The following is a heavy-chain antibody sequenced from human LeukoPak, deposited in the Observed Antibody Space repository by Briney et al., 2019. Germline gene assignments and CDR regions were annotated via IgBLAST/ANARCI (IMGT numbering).Heavy chain of an antibody. CDR1: GGSISSSNYC. CDR2: IYDSGNT. V-gene: IGHV4-39*01. D-gene: IGHD5-24*01. Sequence: SETLSLTCTVSGGSISSSNYCWGWIRQPPGRGLEWIGNIYDSGNTYYIPSLKSRLTMSVDTSKNQFSLKLSPVTAADTAVYYCATRRDGYTYFDYWGQGTLVTVSS. J-gene: IGHJ4*02. CDR3: ATRRDGYTYFDY.